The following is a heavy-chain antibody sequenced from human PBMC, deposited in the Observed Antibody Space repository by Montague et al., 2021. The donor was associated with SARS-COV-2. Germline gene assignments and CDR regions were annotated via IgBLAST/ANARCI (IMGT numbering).Heavy chain of an antibody. D-gene: IGHD4-17*01. Sequence: SETLSLTCTVSGGSISSNYWSWIRQPPGKGLEWIGYIYYSGSTNYNPSLKSRITMSVDTSKNQFSLKVNSVTAADTAVYYCAGGRRYNWFDAWGQGKLVTVSS. CDR3: AGGRRYNWFDA. CDR2: IYYSGST. V-gene: IGHV4-59*01. CDR1: GGSISSNY. J-gene: IGHJ5*02.